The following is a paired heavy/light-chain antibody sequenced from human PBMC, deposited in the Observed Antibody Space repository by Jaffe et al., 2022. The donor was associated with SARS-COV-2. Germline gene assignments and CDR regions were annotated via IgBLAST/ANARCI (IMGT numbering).Light chain of an antibody. Sequence: DIQMTQSPSSLSASVGDRVTITCRASEVISNYLAWYQQKPGKAPKLLIYAASTLQSGVPSRFSGSGSGTGFTLTISSLQPEDVGTYYCQKYNIAPLTFGGGTKVEIK. J-gene: IGKJ4*01. CDR2: AAS. CDR1: EVISNY. V-gene: IGKV1-27*01. CDR3: QKYNIAPLT.
Heavy chain of an antibody. J-gene: IGHJ4*02. V-gene: IGHV1-69*01. D-gene: IGHD2-21*01. CDR1: GGTFSSHA. Sequence: QVQLVQSGAEVKKPGSSVKVSCKASGGTFSSHAVSWVRQAPGQGLEWMGGIIPLFDTPSYAKKFRDRATITADESTGTVYLQLSSLKSEDTAIYYCARDKGNTIVGWGYYFDYWGQGIPVTVAS. CDR2: IIPLFDTP. CDR3: ARDKGNTIVGWGYYFDY.